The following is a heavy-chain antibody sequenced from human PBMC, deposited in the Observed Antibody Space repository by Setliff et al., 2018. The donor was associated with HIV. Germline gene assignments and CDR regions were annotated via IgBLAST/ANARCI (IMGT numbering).Heavy chain of an antibody. CDR3: ARAGSFDPYYYMDV. D-gene: IGHD3-10*01. V-gene: IGHV5-51*01. CDR1: GYSFTSHW. CDR2: IYPGDSDA. J-gene: IGHJ6*03. Sequence: GESLKISCKGSGYSFTSHWIGWVRQQAGKGLEWMGIIYPGDSDARYGPSFQGQVTISADKSISTAYLQWSSLKASDTAMYYCARAGSFDPYYYMDVWGKGTTVTVSS.